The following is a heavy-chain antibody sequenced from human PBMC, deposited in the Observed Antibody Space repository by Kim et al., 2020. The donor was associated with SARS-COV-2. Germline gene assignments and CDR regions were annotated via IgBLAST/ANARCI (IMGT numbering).Heavy chain of an antibody. Sequence: GGSLRLSCAASGFTFTTYWMHWVRQAPGKGLVWVSHVYGDGTSTTYADSVKGRFTVSRDNAKNTLYLQMNGLSAEDTAIYYCTRGVAAGTFDYWGHGTLVTVSS. CDR2: VYGDGTST. J-gene: IGHJ4*01. CDR3: TRGVAAGTFDY. V-gene: IGHV3-74*01. D-gene: IGHD6-13*01. CDR1: GFTFTTYW.